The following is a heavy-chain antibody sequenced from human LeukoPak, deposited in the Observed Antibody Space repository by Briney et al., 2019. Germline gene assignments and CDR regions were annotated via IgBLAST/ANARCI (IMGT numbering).Heavy chain of an antibody. J-gene: IGHJ6*02. CDR1: GFTFSNAW. CDR2: IKSKTDGGTT. D-gene: IGHD2-2*02. CDR3: TTLDIVVVPAAIQHYYGMDV. Sequence: GGSLRLSCAASGFTFSNAWMSWVRQAPGKGLEWVGRIKSKTDGGTTDYAAPVKGRFTISRDDSKNTLYLQMNSLKTEVTAVYYCTTLDIVVVPAAIQHYYGMDVWGQGTTVTVSS. V-gene: IGHV3-15*01.